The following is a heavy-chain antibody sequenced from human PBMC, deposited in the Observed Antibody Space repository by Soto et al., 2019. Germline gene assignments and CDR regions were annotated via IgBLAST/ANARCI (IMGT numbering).Heavy chain of an antibody. D-gene: IGHD2-2*02. CDR1: GFTFSAYW. CDR2: MNSDGSRS. V-gene: IGHV3-74*01. J-gene: IGHJ6*02. CDR3: VSDRYPPWVYGVHV. Sequence: GGSLRLCCAASGFTFSAYWMHWVRQAPGKGLVWVSRMNSDGSRSDYADSVKGRFTISRDNARNTLYLQMNSLSAEDTAVYYCVSDRYPPWVYGVHVWGPATTATVSS.